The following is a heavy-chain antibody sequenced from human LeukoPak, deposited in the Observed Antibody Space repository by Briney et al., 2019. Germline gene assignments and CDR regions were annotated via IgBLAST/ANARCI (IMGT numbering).Heavy chain of an antibody. CDR2: IHNSGST. D-gene: IGHD3-22*01. J-gene: IGHJ6*02. CDR1: GGSLSGYY. CDR3: ATFKGSYDSSGYYYGYYYYYGMDV. V-gene: IGHV4-34*01. Sequence: SETLSLTCAVYGGSLSGYYWSWIRQPPGKGLEWIGEIHNSGSTNNNPSLKSRVTISVDTSKNQFSLKLSSATAADTAVYYCATFKGSYDSSGYYYGYYYYYGMDVWGQGTTVTVSS.